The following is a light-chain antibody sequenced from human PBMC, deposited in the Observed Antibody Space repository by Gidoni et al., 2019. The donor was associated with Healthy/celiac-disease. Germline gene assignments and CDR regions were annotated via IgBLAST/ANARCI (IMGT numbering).Light chain of an antibody. Sequence: DIQMTQSPSSLSASVGDRVTITCRASQSISSYLNWYQQKPGKAPKLLIYAASSLQSGVPSRFSGSGSGTDFTLTISSLQPEDFATYYWQQSYSTWTFGQXTKVEIK. CDR2: AAS. CDR3: QQSYSTWT. V-gene: IGKV1-39*01. CDR1: QSISSY. J-gene: IGKJ1*01.